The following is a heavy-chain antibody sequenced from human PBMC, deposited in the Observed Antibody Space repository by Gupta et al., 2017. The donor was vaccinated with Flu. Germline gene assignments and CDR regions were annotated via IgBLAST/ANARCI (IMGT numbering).Heavy chain of an antibody. V-gene: IGHV3-23*01. Sequence: EVQLFESGGGLVQPGWSLSRACVASGLPFGSYAMSWVRPAPGKRLEWVSGISATVGSTYFADSVKGRFTSARDNSKDTLYLQMKGLRAEDTAVYFCAKDWPQYSGSYHFDYWGQGTLVTVSS. J-gene: IGHJ4*02. CDR1: GLPFGSYA. CDR2: ISATVGST. CDR3: AKDWPQYSGSYHFDY. D-gene: IGHD1-26*01.